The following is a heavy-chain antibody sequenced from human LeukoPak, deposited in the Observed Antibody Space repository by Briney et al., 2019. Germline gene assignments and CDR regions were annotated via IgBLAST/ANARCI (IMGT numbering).Heavy chain of an antibody. CDR1: GFAFSNAW. CDR2: ISGSGGST. Sequence: GGSLRLSCAASGFAFSNAWMSWVRQAPGKGLEWVSAISGSGGSTYYADSVKGRFTISRDNSKNTLYLQMNSLRAEDTAVYYCAKGQLAYCGGDCYSGGYGMDVWGQGTTVTVSS. J-gene: IGHJ6*02. V-gene: IGHV3-23*01. D-gene: IGHD2-21*02. CDR3: AKGQLAYCGGDCYSGGYGMDV.